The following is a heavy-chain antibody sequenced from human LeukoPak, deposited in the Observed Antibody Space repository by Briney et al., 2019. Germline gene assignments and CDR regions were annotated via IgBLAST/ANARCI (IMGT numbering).Heavy chain of an antibody. D-gene: IGHD3-3*01. CDR1: GFTFSSYA. V-gene: IGHV3-23*01. CDR3: ARVRFGTEWYSSDDFAF. Sequence: PGGSLRLSCAASGFTFSSYAMSWVRQIPGKGLEWVSAISGSDAGTYYADSVKGRFTISRDNSKNTLYLQMSSLRTVDTAIYYCARVRFGTEWYSSDDFAFWGQGTMVTVAS. CDR2: ISGSDAGT. J-gene: IGHJ3*01.